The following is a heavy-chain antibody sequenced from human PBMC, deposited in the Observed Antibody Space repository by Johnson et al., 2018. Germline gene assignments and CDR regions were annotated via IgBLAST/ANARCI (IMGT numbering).Heavy chain of an antibody. CDR3: AKVSVPYYYGSGSYSYYNMDV. J-gene: IGHJ6*03. CDR1: GFTFDDYA. D-gene: IGHD3-10*01. Sequence: EVQLVESGGVVVQPGGSLRLSCAASGFTFDDYAMHWVRQAPGKGLEWVSLISWDGGSTYYAASVKGRFTISRDNSKNSLYMQMNSLRAEDTALYYCAKVSVPYYYGSGSYSYYNMDVWGKGTTVTVSS. CDR2: ISWDGGST. V-gene: IGHV3-43D*03.